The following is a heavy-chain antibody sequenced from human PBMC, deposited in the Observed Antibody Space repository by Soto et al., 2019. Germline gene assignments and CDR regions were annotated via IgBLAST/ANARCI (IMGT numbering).Heavy chain of an antibody. CDR1: GYSFTSYG. V-gene: IGHV1-18*01. CDR2: ISAYNGNT. D-gene: IGHD1-7*01. J-gene: IGHJ4*02. Sequence: QVQLVQSGAEVKKPGASVKVSCKASGYSFTSYGISWVRQAPGQGLEWMGWISAYNGNTNYAQKFQGRVTMTTDTSTSTVYMELRSLRSDDTAVYSCARDRALELGDYWGQGTLFTVSS. CDR3: ARDRALELGDY.